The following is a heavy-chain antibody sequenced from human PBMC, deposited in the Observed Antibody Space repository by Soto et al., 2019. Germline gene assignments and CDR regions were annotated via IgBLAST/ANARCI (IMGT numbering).Heavy chain of an antibody. J-gene: IGHJ3*02. Sequence: QVQLVESGGGVVQPGRSLRLSCAASGFTFGAYGMHWVRQAPGKGLEWVAVIWLDGSNQYYADSVKGRFTIPRDNSKNTLYRQMNSLRPEDTAICYCAKDSHPDAFDIWGQGTKVAVSS. CDR3: AKDSHPDAFDI. CDR1: GFTFGAYG. CDR2: IWLDGSNQ. V-gene: IGHV3-33*06.